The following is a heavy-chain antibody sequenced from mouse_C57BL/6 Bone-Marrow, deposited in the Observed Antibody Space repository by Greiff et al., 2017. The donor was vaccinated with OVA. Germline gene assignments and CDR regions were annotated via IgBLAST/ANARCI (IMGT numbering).Heavy chain of an antibody. V-gene: IGHV5-4*01. CDR1: GFTFSSYA. J-gene: IGHJ4*01. CDR2: ISDGGSYT. CDR3: ARDRPHYYAMDY. Sequence: EVMLVESGGGLVKPGGSLKLSCAASGFTFSSYAMSWVRQTPEKRLEWVATISDGGSYTYYPDNVKGRFTIARDNAKNNLYLQMSHLKSEDTAMYYCARDRPHYYAMDYWGQGTSVTVSS.